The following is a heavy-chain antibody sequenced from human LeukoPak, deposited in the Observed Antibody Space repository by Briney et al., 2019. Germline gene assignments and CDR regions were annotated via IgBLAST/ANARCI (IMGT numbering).Heavy chain of an antibody. CDR1: CSSNSRGCY. D-gene: IGHD2-15*01. CDR3: ARGGAATGNFDY. J-gene: IGHJ4*02. Sequence: SETLSLTSAVSCSSNSRGCYWGWTRQPPGKGGEGIGSIYHSGSTYYNPSLKSRVTISVDTSKNQFSLKLSSVTAADTAVYYCARGGAATGNFDYWGQGTLVTVSS. V-gene: IGHV4-38-2*01. CDR2: IYHSGST.